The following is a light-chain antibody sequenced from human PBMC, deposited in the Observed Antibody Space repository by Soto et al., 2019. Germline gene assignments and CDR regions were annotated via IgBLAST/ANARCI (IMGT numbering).Light chain of an antibody. V-gene: IGKV3-15*01. J-gene: IGKJ2*01. CDR3: QQYNSWPPAYT. CDR2: GAS. CDR1: QSVGSN. Sequence: EIVLTQSPATLSLSPGEVATLSCRSSQSVGSNLAWYQQKPGQTPRLLIYGASTRATGIPARFSGSGSGAEFTLTISSLQSEDFAVYYCQQYNSWPPAYTFGQGTKLEIK.